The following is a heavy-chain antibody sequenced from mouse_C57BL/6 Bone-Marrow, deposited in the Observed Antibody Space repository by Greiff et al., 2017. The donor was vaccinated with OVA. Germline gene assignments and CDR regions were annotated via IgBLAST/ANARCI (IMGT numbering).Heavy chain of an antibody. CDR3: ARGLMYYYGRRYFDY. V-gene: IGHV1-81*01. D-gene: IGHD1-1*01. CDR2: IYPRSGHT. J-gene: IGHJ2*01. Sequence: VQLQQSGAELARPGASVKLSCKASGSTFTSYGISWVKQSTGQGLEWIGEIYPRSGHTYYNETFQGTATLTADKSSRTAYMELLSLISDDSAVSFCARGLMYYYGRRYFDYWGQGTTLTVSS. CDR1: GSTFTSYG.